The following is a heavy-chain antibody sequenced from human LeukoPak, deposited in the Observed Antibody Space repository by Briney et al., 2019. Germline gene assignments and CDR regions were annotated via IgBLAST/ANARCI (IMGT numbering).Heavy chain of an antibody. D-gene: IGHD3-10*01. J-gene: IGHJ4*02. CDR1: GFTFSSYE. CDR2: ISSSGSTI. CDR3: SRNYYGSGSYQD. V-gene: IGHV3-48*03. Sequence: PGGSLRLSCAASGFTFSSYEMNWVRQAPGKGLEWVSYISSSGSTIYYADSVKGRFTISRDNAKNSLYLQMNSLRAEDMAVYYCSRNYYGSGSYQDWGQGTLVTVSS.